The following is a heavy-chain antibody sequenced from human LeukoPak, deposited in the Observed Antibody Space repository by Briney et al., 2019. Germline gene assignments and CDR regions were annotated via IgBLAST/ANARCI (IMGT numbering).Heavy chain of an antibody. J-gene: IGHJ4*02. Sequence: ASVKVSCKASGYTFSSYGMNWVRQAPGQGLEWMGGINTNTGNPTYAQGFTGRFVFSLDTSVSTAYLRISSLKAEDTAVYYCARRDHSGSYQISPGDFDYWGQGTLVTVSS. CDR1: GYTFSSYG. D-gene: IGHD1-26*01. V-gene: IGHV7-4-1*02. CDR2: INTNTGNP. CDR3: ARRDHSGSYQISPGDFDY.